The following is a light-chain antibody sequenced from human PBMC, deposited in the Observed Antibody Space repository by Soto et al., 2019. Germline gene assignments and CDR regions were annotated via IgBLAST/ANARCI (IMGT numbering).Light chain of an antibody. V-gene: IGKV1-5*03. CDR3: QQYNSYPRT. J-gene: IGKJ1*01. CDR1: ESISSW. CDR2: KAS. Sequence: DIPMAQSPSTLSASVGDRVIITCRASESISSWLAWYQQKPGKAPKLLIYKASTLQSGVPSRFSGSGSGTEFTLTISSLQPEDFATYYCQQYNSYPRTFGQGTKVDIK.